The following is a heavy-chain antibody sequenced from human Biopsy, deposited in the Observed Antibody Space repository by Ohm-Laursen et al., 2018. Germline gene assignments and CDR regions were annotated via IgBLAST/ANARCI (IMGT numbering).Heavy chain of an antibody. D-gene: IGHD1-26*01. V-gene: IGHV1-69*13. CDR2: IIPIFGTA. J-gene: IGHJ4*02. Sequence: SVKVSCKASGGTFSSHAISWVRQAPGQGLEWMGGIIPIFGTAEYAQNFQGRLTITADESTSTSYMDLISLRSEDTAVYYCARDRSSGSYSPSDYWGQGTRVTVSS. CDR1: GGTFSSHA. CDR3: ARDRSSGSYSPSDY.